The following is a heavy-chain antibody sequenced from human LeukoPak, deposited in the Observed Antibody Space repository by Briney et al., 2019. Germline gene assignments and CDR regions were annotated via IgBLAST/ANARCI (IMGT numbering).Heavy chain of an antibody. D-gene: IGHD3-3*01. CDR3: AKLPDYDFWSGYTFDY. Sequence: SGGSLRLSCAASGFTFSSYAMSWVRQAPGKGLEWVSAISGSGGSTYYADSVKGRFTISRDNSKNTLYLQMNSLRAEDTVVYYCAKLPDYDFWSGYTFDYWGQGTLVAVSS. CDR2: ISGSGGST. CDR1: GFTFSSYA. V-gene: IGHV3-23*01. J-gene: IGHJ4*02.